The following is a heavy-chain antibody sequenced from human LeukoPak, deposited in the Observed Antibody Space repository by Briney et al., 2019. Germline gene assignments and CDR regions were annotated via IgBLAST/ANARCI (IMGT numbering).Heavy chain of an antibody. J-gene: IGHJ5*01. CDR3: ARARGWFDY. CDR2: ISYDGSDK. CDR1: GFTFSSYA. V-gene: IGHV3-30*04. Sequence: GGSLRLSCAASGFTFSSYAMHWVRQAPGKGLEWVAVISYDGSDKYYADSVKGRFTISRDNSKNTLYLQMNSLRAEDTAVYYCARARGWFDYWGQGTLVTVSS.